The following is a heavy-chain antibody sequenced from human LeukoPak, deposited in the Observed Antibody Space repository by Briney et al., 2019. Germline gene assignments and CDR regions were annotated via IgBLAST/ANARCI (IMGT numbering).Heavy chain of an antibody. CDR1: GDSINSYY. CDR2: IYYSGST. V-gene: IGHV4-59*12. CDR3: ARVTGTTSGDAFDI. D-gene: IGHD1-1*01. J-gene: IGHJ3*02. Sequence: SETLSLTCTVSGDSINSYYWSWIRQPPGKGLEWIGYIYYSGSTNYNPSLKSRVTISVDTSKNQFSLKLSSVTAADTAVYYCARVTGTTSGDAFDIWGQGTMVTVSS.